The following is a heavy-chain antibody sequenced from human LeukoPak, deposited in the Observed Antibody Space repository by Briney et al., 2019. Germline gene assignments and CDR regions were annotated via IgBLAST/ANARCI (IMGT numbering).Heavy chain of an antibody. CDR1: GFTFTMSA. CDR3: AADRDCSSRSCDPHKFDH. J-gene: IGHJ4*02. D-gene: IGHD2-2*01. CDR2: IVVGSGDT. V-gene: IGHV1-58*02. Sequence: GASVTVSCKASGFTFTMSAMQWVRQARGQRLEWLGWIVVGSGDTNYAQKFQERVTITRDMSTSTVYMELSSLRSEDTAVYYCAADRDCSSRSCDPHKFDHWGQGTLVTVSS.